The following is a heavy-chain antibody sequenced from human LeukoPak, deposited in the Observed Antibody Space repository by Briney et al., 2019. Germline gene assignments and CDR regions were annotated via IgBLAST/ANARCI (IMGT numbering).Heavy chain of an antibody. Sequence: GGSLRLSCAASGFTLSSYSMNWVRQAPGKGLEWVSSISSSGDYIYYADSVRGRFSISRDNAKNSLYLQMNSLRAEATAVYSCARVGSSYYYYYYIDVWAKGTTVTVSS. CDR2: ISSSGDYI. CDR1: GFTLSSYS. J-gene: IGHJ6*03. V-gene: IGHV3-21*01. CDR3: ARVGSSYYYYYYIDV. D-gene: IGHD1-26*01.